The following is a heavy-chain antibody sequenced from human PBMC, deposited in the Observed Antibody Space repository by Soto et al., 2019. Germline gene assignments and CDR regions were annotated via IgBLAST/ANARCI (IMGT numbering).Heavy chain of an antibody. J-gene: IGHJ4*02. D-gene: IGHD3-3*01. CDR1: GGSINSGGYY. CDR3: ARVRIDEFWSGPTHRFDY. CDR2: IYSSGST. V-gene: IGHV4-31*03. Sequence: NLSLTCTVSGGSINSGGYYWSWIRQHQVRGLEWIGYIYSSGSTYYNPSLQSRVTISVDTSKNQFSLKLSSVTAADTAVYYCARVRIDEFWSGPTHRFDYWGQGTLLTASS.